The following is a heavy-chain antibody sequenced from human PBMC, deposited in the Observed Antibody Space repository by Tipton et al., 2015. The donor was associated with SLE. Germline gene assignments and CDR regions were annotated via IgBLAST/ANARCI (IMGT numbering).Heavy chain of an antibody. CDR2: INHSGST. CDR1: GGSFSGYY. J-gene: IGHJ6*02. CDR3: ARDTSGPGYSYGYSFTYYYYGMDV. V-gene: IGHV4-34*01. D-gene: IGHD5-18*01. Sequence: TLSLTCAVYGGSFSGYYWSWIRQPPGKGLEWIGEINHSGSTNYNPSLKSRVTISVDTSKNQFSLKLSSVTAADTAVYYCARDTSGPGYSYGYSFTYYYYGMDVWGQGTTVTVSS.